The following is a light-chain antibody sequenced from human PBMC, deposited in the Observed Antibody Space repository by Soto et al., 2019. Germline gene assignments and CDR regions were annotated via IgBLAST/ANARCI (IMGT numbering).Light chain of an antibody. Sequence: AIRMTQSPSSFSASTGDRVTITCRASQGISSYLAWYQQNPGKAPKLLLYAASTLQSGVPSRFSGSGSGTDFTLTIGCLQSEDFATYYCQQYYSYPWTFGQGTKVEIK. J-gene: IGKJ1*01. CDR2: AAS. CDR3: QQYYSYPWT. CDR1: QGISSY. V-gene: IGKV1-8*01.